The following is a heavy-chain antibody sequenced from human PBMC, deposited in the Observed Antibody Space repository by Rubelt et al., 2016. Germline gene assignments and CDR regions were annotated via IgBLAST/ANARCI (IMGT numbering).Heavy chain of an antibody. CDR2: IKPEGGGK. J-gene: IGHJ6*02. CDR1: GFTFSTYW. V-gene: IGHV3-7*04. Sequence: EVQLVESGGGLVLPGGSLRLSCAASGFTFSTYWMSWVRPAPGKGLEWVANIKPEGGGKNYVDSVKGRFTISRENAKNSRYLQMSSLRAEDTAVYYCGRDMNVWGQGTTVTVSS. CDR3: GRDMNV.